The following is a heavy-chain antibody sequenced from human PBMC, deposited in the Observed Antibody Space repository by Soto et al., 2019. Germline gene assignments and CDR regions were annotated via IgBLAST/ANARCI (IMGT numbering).Heavy chain of an antibody. CDR2: MKPNSGNT. J-gene: IGHJ3*02. CDR1: GYTFTSYD. V-gene: IGHV1-8*01. D-gene: IGHD5-18*01. CDR3: AKGHSYSYGSDAFDI. Sequence: QVQLVQSGAEVKKPGASVKVSCKASGYTFTSYDINWVRQATGQGLEWMGWMKPNSGNTGYAQKIQGRGTITRNTSISTCYVELSSLRSEDTAVYDCAKGHSYSYGSDAFDIWGQGTMVTVSS.